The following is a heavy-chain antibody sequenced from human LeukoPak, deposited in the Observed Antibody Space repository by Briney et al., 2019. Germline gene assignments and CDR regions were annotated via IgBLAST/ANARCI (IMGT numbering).Heavy chain of an antibody. CDR2: ISSSGSTI. CDR3: ATAMIGLYYFDY. J-gene: IGHJ4*02. Sequence: GGSLRLSCAASGFTFSDYYMSWIRQAPGKGLEWVSCISSSGSTIYHADSVKGRFTISRDNAKNSLYLQMNSLRAEDTAVYYCATAMIGLYYFDYWGQGTLVTVSS. CDR1: GFTFSDYY. V-gene: IGHV3-11*01. D-gene: IGHD3-22*01.